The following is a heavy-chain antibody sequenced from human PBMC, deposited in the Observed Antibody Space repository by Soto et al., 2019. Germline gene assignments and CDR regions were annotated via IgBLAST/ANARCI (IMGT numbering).Heavy chain of an antibody. CDR2: LRIGGSIT. CDR1: GFTFSNYA. J-gene: IGHJ4*02. CDR3: AKGHYYYDSSGYRHFDY. D-gene: IGHD3-22*01. V-gene: IGHV3-23*04. Sequence: VQLVESGGGVVQPGRSLRLSCAASGFTFSNYAMSWVRQAPGKGLEWVSTLRIGGSITYYADSVKGRFTVSRDNSKNTLYLLMNGLRAEDTAVYYCAKGHYYYDSSGYRHFDYWGQGTLVTVSS.